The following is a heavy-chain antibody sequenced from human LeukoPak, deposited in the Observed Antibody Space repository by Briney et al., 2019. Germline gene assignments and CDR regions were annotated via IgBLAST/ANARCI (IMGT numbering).Heavy chain of an antibody. V-gene: IGHV4-30-2*01. CDR1: RDSISSGGYY. D-gene: IGHD2-2*01. Sequence: SQTLSLTCTVSRDSISSGGYYWSWIRQPPWKGLEWIGEINRSGSTNYNPSLKSRVTISVDTSKNQFSLKLSSVTAADTAVYYCARGRAIVVVPAADFDYWGQGTLVTVSS. J-gene: IGHJ4*02. CDR2: INRSGST. CDR3: ARGRAIVVVPAADFDY.